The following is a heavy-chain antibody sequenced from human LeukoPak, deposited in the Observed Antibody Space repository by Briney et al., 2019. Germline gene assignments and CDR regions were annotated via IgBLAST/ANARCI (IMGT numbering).Heavy chain of an antibody. Sequence: GGSLRLSCAASGSTFSSYAMSWVRQAPGKGLEWVSAISGSGGSTYYADSVKGRFTISRDNSKNTLYLQMNSLRAEDTAVYYCARSPSLLYGMDVWGQGTTVTVSS. CDR3: ARSPSLLYGMDV. J-gene: IGHJ6*02. CDR2: ISGSGGST. CDR1: GSTFSSYA. V-gene: IGHV3-23*01.